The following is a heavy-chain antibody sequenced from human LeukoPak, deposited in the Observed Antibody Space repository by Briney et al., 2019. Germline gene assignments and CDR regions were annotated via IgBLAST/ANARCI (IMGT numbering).Heavy chain of an antibody. D-gene: IGHD1-26*01. V-gene: IGHV3-21*06. CDR2: ISSTSTYI. J-gene: IGHJ4*02. Sequence: GGSLRLSCAASGFTFRTYSMNWVRQAPGKGLEWVSSISSTSTYIYYADSMKGRSIISRDNARNSLYLEMNSLRAEDTAVYYCARIIGISGTYPTDYWGQGTLVTVSS. CDR1: GFTFRTYS. CDR3: ARIIGISGTYPTDY.